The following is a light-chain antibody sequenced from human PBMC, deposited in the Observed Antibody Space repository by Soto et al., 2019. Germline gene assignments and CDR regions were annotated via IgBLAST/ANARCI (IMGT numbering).Light chain of an antibody. CDR3: QQYYSYPWT. CDR2: DAS. J-gene: IGKJ1*01. Sequence: EIVLTQSPGTLSLSPGERATLSCRASQSVSSSYLAWYQQKPGQAPRLLIYDASSRATGIPDRFSGSGSGTDFTLTISCLQSEDFATYYCQQYYSYPWTFGQGTKVDIK. V-gene: IGKV3-20*01. CDR1: QSVSSSY.